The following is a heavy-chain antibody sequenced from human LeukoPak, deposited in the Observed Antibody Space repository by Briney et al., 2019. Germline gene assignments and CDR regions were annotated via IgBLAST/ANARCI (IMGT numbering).Heavy chain of an antibody. V-gene: IGHV3-21*04. CDR3: AKQPVKEYRHFVY. CDR2: ISSSSSYI. D-gene: IGHD2-2*01. J-gene: IGHJ4*02. CDR1: GFTFSSYS. Sequence: PGGSLRLSCAASGFTFSSYSMNWVRQAPGKGLEWVSSISSSSSYIYYADSVKGRFTISRDNAKNSLYLQMNSLRAEDTAVYYCAKQPVKEYRHFVYWGQGTLVTVSS.